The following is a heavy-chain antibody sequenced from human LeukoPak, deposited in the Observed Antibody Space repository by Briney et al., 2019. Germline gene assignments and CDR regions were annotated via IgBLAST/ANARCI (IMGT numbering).Heavy chain of an antibody. D-gene: IGHD2-2*01. CDR2: IKSKTEGGTA. J-gene: IGHJ3*02. CDR3: TTRTWADGFDI. CDR1: GFTFSNAW. V-gene: IGHV3-15*01. Sequence: GGSLRLSCVGSGFTFSNAWMSWVRQAPGKGLEWVGRIKSKTEGGTADYTAPVKGRFTISRDESKNTLYLQINSLRTEDTAVYYCTTRTWADGFDIWGQGTMLTVSS.